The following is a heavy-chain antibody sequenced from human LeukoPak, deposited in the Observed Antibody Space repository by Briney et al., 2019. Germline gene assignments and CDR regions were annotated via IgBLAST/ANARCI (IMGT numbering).Heavy chain of an antibody. CDR1: GYSFTAYY. J-gene: IGHJ4*02. D-gene: IGHD2/OR15-2a*01. Sequence: EASVKVSCKASGYSFTAYYIHWVRQAPGQGLEWMGCINPSSGGVHFAQEFQGRVTMPSDTSSRTAFMELSRLRSDDTAVYYCARGGLDVMRSGLWKPLEYWGQGTLVTVSS. V-gene: IGHV1-2*02. CDR3: ARGGLDVMRSGLWKPLEY. CDR2: INPSSGGV.